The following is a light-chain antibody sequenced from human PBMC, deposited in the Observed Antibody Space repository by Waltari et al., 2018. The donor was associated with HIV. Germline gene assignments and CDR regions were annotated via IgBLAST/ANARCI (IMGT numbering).Light chain of an antibody. CDR1: SSDVGGYNS. Sequence: QSALTQPASVSGSPGQSITISCTGTSSDVGGYNSVSWYQQHPGKAPKLMIYDVSKRPSGVSNRCSGSKSGNTASLTISGLQAEDEADYYCCSYAGSSTFVVFGGGTKLTVL. J-gene: IGLJ2*01. CDR3: CSYAGSSTFVV. CDR2: DVS. V-gene: IGLV2-23*02.